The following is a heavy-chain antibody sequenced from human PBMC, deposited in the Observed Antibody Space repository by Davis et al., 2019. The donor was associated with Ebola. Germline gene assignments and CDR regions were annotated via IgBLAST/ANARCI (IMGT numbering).Heavy chain of an antibody. Sequence: ETLSLTCTVSGGSISSYYWSWIRQPPGKALEWLAHIFSNDEKSYSTSLKSRLTISKDTSKSQVVLTMTNMDPVDTATYYCAHSYTWIQLWDGGWFDPWGQGTLVTVSS. V-gene: IGHV2-26*01. CDR3: AHSYTWIQLWDGGWFDP. CDR2: IFSNDEK. J-gene: IGHJ5*02. CDR1: GGSISSYYW. D-gene: IGHD5-18*01.